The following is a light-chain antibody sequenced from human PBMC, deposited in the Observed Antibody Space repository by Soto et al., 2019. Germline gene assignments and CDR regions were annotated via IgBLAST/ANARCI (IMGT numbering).Light chain of an antibody. CDR1: QSVSSN. CDR3: QQYNNWPQWT. J-gene: IGKJ1*01. CDR2: GAS. Sequence: EIVMTQSPATLSVYPGERATLSCRASQSVSSNLAWYQQKPGQAPRLLIYGASTRATGIPARFSGSGSGAELTLTISSLQSEDFAVYYCQQYNNWPQWTFGQGTKVEIK. V-gene: IGKV3-15*01.